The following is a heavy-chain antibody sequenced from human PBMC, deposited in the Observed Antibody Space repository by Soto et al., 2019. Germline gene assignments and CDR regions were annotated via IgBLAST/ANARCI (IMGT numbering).Heavy chain of an antibody. J-gene: IGHJ6*03. Sequence: EASVKVSCKASVYTFTGYYMHWVRQAPGQGLEWMGWINPNSGGTNYAQKFQGWVTMTRDTSISTAYMELSRLRSDDTAVYYCARSYYDFWSGSGYYYMDVWGKGTTVTVSS. CDR3: ARSYYDFWSGSGYYYMDV. V-gene: IGHV1-2*04. D-gene: IGHD3-3*01. CDR1: VYTFTGYY. CDR2: INPNSGGT.